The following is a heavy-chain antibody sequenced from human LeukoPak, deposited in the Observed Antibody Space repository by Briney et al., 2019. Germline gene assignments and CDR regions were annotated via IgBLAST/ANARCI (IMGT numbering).Heavy chain of an antibody. Sequence: PGGSLRLSCAASGFTVSSNYMSWVRQAPGKGLEWVSVIYSGGSTYYADSVKGRFTISRDNSKNTLYLQMNSLRAEDTALYYCARAAEVTNYYYYYMDVWGKGTTVTVSS. D-gene: IGHD3-3*01. CDR3: ARAAEVTNYYYYYMDV. CDR2: IYSGGST. V-gene: IGHV3-53*01. J-gene: IGHJ6*03. CDR1: GFTVSSNY.